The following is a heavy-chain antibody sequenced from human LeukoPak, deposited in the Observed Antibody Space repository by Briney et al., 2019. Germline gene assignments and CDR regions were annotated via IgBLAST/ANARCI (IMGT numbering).Heavy chain of an antibody. Sequence: GGSLRLSCAASGFTFSSYAMSWVRQAPGKGLEWVSAISGSGGSTYYADSVKGRFTISRDNSKNTLYLQMNSLRAEDTAVYYCAKDGPQDADGSYYPDYFDYWGQGTLVTVFS. CDR1: GFTFSSYA. J-gene: IGHJ4*02. CDR2: ISGSGGST. CDR3: AKDGPQDADGSYYPDYFDY. V-gene: IGHV3-23*01. D-gene: IGHD1-26*01.